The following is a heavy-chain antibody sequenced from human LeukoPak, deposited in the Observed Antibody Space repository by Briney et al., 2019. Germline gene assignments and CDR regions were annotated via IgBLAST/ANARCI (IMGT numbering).Heavy chain of an antibody. Sequence: SVKVSCKASGGTFSSYAISWVRQAPGQGLEWMGRIIPIFGTANYAQKFQGRVTITTDASTSTAYMELSSLRSEDTAVYYCARDLSGSGSPWGQGTLVTVSS. CDR2: IIPIFGTA. J-gene: IGHJ5*02. D-gene: IGHD1-26*01. CDR1: GGTFSSYA. CDR3: ARDLSGSGSP. V-gene: IGHV1-69*05.